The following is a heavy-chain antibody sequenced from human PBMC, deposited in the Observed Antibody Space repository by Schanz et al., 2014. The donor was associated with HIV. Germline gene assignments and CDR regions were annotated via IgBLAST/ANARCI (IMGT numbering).Heavy chain of an antibody. J-gene: IGHJ5*02. CDR1: GFTFSNYG. D-gene: IGHD6-13*01. CDR2: IWYDGSNK. V-gene: IGHV3-33*01. Sequence: VQLLESGGGLVQPGGSLRLSCTASGFTFSNYGMHWVRQAPGKGLEWVAAIWYDGSNKFYADSVKGRFTISRDNSKNTLYLQMNSLRPEDTAVYYCARGQPLVQRWFDPWGQGTLVTVSS. CDR3: ARGQPLVQRWFDP.